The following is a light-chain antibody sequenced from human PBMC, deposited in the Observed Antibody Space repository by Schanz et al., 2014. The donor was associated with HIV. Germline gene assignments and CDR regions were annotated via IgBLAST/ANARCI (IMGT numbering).Light chain of an antibody. Sequence: SYELTQPPSVSGAPGKTARITCGANNLGSKSVHWDQQKPGQAPVLVINYDTDRPSGIPVRFSGSNSGHTATLTITRVEAGDEADYYCQVWDSSSDVVFGGGTQLTVL. CDR1: NLGSKS. V-gene: IGLV3-21*04. J-gene: IGLJ2*01. CDR2: YDT. CDR3: QVWDSSSDVV.